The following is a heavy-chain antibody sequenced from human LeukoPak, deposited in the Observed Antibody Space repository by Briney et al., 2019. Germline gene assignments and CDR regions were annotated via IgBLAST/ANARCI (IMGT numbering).Heavy chain of an antibody. CDR3: ARDHDRYDSSGYPY. V-gene: IGHV3-21*01. CDR1: GITFSSYS. CDR2: ISSSSSYI. D-gene: IGHD3-22*01. Sequence: GGSLRLSCAASGITFSSYSMNWVRQAPGKGLEWVSSISSSSSYIYYADSVKGRFTISRDNAKNSLYLQMNSLRAEDTAVYYCARDHDRYDSSGYPYWGQGTLVTVSS. J-gene: IGHJ4*02.